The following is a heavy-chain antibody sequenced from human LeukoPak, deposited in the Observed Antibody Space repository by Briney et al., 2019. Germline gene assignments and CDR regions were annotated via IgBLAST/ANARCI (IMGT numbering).Heavy chain of an antibody. CDR3: TGDHPTTVTSRYYYYGMDV. Sequence: PGGSLRLSCTASGFTFGDYAMSWVRQAPGKGLEWVGFIRSKAYGGTTEYAASVKGRFTISRDDSKSIAYLQMNSLKTEDTAVYYCTGDHPTTVTSRYYYYGMDVWGQGTTVTVSS. D-gene: IGHD4-17*01. CDR1: GFTFGDYA. J-gene: IGHJ6*02. CDR2: IRSKAYGGTT. V-gene: IGHV3-49*04.